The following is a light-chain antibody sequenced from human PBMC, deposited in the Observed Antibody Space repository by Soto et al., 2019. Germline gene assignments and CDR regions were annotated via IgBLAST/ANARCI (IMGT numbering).Light chain of an antibody. V-gene: IGKV3-11*01. CDR2: DAA. J-gene: IGKJ4*01. CDR1: HCMXKGN. CDR3: QQRRKGTIP. Sequence: IVLTQSACTLSLSPAESATLSCRARHCMXKGNGAWYWHKPGEAPRVRLYDAAERACGSPASLSGSGSGTDFTLTISRPEPDDCDCDDCQQRRKGTIPFGGGTKVDI.